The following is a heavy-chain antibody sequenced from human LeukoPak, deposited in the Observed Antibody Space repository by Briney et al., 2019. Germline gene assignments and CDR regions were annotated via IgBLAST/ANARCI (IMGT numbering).Heavy chain of an antibody. Sequence: PGGSLRLSCAASGFTFSNAWMSWVRQAPGKGLEWVANIKEDGSEKYYVDSVKGRFTISRDNAKNSLYLHMNSLTAEDTAMYYCARDWVAGVPFDAFDIWGQGTMVSVSS. D-gene: IGHD3-10*01. V-gene: IGHV3-7*03. CDR2: IKEDGSEK. J-gene: IGHJ3*02. CDR3: ARDWVAGVPFDAFDI. CDR1: GFTFSNAW.